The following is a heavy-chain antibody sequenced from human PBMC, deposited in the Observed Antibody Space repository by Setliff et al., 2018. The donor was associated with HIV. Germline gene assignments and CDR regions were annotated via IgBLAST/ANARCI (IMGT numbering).Heavy chain of an antibody. CDR1: GGSFSGYY. CDR3: ARRLTTDYFDY. D-gene: IGHD4-4*01. Sequence: SETLSLTCAVYGGSFSGYYWSWIRQPPGKGLEWIGEINHSGSTNYNPSLKSRVTISVDTSKNQFSLKLSSVTAADTAVYYCARRLTTDYFDYWGQGTLVTVS. V-gene: IGHV4-34*01. J-gene: IGHJ4*02. CDR2: INHSGST.